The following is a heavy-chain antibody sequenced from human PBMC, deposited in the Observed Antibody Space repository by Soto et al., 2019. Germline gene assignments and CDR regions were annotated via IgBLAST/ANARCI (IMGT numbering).Heavy chain of an antibody. CDR2: ISSSSSTI. CDR1: GFTFSSYS. CDR3: ARGACSSTSCYLYYYYYYMDV. Sequence: GGSLRLSCAASGFTFSSYSMNWVRQAPGKGLERVSYISSSSSTIYYADSVKGRFTISRDNAKNSLYLQMNSLRAEDTAVYYCARGACSSTSCYLYYYYYYMDVWGKGTTVTVSS. V-gene: IGHV3-48*01. D-gene: IGHD2-2*01. J-gene: IGHJ6*03.